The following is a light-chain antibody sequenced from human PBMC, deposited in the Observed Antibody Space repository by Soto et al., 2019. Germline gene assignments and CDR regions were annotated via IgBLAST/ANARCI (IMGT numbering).Light chain of an antibody. CDR2: GAS. CDR3: QQFGY. CDR1: QSVINNY. Sequence: EIVLTQSPGSLSLSPGERATLSCRASQSVINNYLAWYQQKPGQAPRLLIYGASTRATGIPDRFSGSGSGTDFTLTIRSLEPEDFAVYFCQQFGYFGQGTKLEMK. V-gene: IGKV3-20*01. J-gene: IGKJ2*01.